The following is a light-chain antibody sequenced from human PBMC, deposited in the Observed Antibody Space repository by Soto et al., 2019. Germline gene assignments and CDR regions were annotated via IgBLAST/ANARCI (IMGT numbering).Light chain of an antibody. J-gene: IGLJ3*02. CDR3: TSYTTTTTLGV. CDR1: SSDVGGYNY. Sequence: QSALTQPASVSGSPGQSITISCSGTSSDVGGYNYVSWYQQHPGKAPKLLIYEVSNRASGVSFRFSGSKSGNTASLIISGLQAEDEADYYCTSYTTTTTLGVFGGGTQLTV. V-gene: IGLV2-14*01. CDR2: EVS.